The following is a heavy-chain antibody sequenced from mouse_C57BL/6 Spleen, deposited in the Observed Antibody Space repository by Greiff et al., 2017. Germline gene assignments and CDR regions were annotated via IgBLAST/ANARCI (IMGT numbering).Heavy chain of an antibody. D-gene: IGHD1-1*01. CDR2: IDPSDSYT. CDR3: ASYYGSSYGAMDY. Sequence: VQLQQPGAELVKPGASVKLSCKASGYTFTSYWMQWVKQRPGQGLEWIGEIDPSDSYTNYNQKFKGKATLTVDTSSSTAYMQLSSLTSEDSAVYYCASYYGSSYGAMDYWGQGTSVTVSS. CDR1: GYTFTSYW. J-gene: IGHJ4*01. V-gene: IGHV1-50*01.